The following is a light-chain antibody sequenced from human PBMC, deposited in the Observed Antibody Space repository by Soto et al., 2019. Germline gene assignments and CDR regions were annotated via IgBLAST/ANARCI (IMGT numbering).Light chain of an antibody. Sequence: EIVLTQSPGTLSLSPGERGTLSYGASQSVSSTYLAWYQQKPGQAPRLLIYDASSRATGIPDRFSGSGSGTDFTLTISRLEPEDFAVYYCQQYGSSSWTFGQGTKVDI. V-gene: IGKV3-20*01. J-gene: IGKJ1*01. CDR3: QQYGSSSWT. CDR1: QSVSSTY. CDR2: DAS.